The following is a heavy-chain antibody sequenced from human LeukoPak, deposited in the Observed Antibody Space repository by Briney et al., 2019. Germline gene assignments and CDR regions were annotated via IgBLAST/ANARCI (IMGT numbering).Heavy chain of an antibody. Sequence: SETLSLTCAVYGGSFSGYYWSCIRQPPGKGLEWIGEINHSGSTNYNSSLKSRVTISVDTSKNQFSLKLSSVTAADTAVYYCARQRIAAPYSGRRNAFDIWGQGTMVTVSS. CDR2: INHSGST. CDR3: ARQRIAAPYSGRRNAFDI. CDR1: GGSFSGYY. D-gene: IGHD1-26*01. V-gene: IGHV4-34*01. J-gene: IGHJ3*02.